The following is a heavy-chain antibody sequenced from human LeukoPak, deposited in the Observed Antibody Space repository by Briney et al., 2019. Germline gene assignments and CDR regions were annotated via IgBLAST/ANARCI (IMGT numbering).Heavy chain of an antibody. V-gene: IGHV3-7*01. D-gene: IGHD6-13*01. CDR2: IKQDGSEK. CDR3: ARGLSGVAAAGKLFDY. Sequence: GGSLRLSCAASGFTFSCYWMSWVRQAPGKGLEWVANIKQDGSEKYYVDSVKGRFTISRDNAKNSLYLQMNSLRAEDTAVYYCARGLSGVAAAGKLFDYWGQGTLVTVSS. J-gene: IGHJ4*02. CDR1: GFTFSCYW.